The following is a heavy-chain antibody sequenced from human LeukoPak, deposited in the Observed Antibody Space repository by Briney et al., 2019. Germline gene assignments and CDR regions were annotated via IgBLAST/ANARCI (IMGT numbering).Heavy chain of an antibody. D-gene: IGHD4-17*01. J-gene: IGHJ4*02. CDR1: GGSISSGSYY. Sequence: NPSETLSLTCTVSGGSISSGSYYWSWIRQPAGKGLEWIGRIYTSGSTNYNPSLKSRVTISADTSKNQFSLKLSSVTAADTAVYYCAREVGYDYGDYVCLDYWGQGTLVTVSS. CDR2: IYTSGST. V-gene: IGHV4-61*02. CDR3: AREVGYDYGDYVCLDY.